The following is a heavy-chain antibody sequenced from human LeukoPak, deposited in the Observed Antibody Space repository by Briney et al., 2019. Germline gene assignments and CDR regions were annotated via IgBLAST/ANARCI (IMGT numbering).Heavy chain of an antibody. Sequence: GESLKISCKGSGYIFTTYWIGWVRQMPGKGLEWMGIIYPGDSDTRYSPSFQGQVTISADKSISTAYLQWSSLKASDTAMYYCARLPYCGGDCYPNWLDPWGQGTLVTVSS. V-gene: IGHV5-51*01. CDR3: ARLPYCGGDCYPNWLDP. CDR2: IYPGDSDT. D-gene: IGHD2-21*02. CDR1: GYIFTTYW. J-gene: IGHJ5*02.